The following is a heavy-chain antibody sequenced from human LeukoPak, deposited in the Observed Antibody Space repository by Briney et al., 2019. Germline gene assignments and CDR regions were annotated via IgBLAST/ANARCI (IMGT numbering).Heavy chain of an antibody. CDR2: INPSGGST. V-gene: IGHV1-46*01. CDR3: ARPSGGYPLEDYYYMDV. J-gene: IGHJ6*03. Sequence: GASVKVSCKASGYTFTGYYMHWVRQAPGQGLEWMGIINPSGGSTSYAQKFQGRVTMTRDMSTSTVYMELSSLRSEDTAVYYCARPSGGYPLEDYYYMDVWGKGTTVTVSS. CDR1: GYTFTGYY. D-gene: IGHD3-22*01.